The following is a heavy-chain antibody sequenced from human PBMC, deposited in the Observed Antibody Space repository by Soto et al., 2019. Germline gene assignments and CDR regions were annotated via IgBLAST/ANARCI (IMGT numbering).Heavy chain of an antibody. CDR3: ATVRRPAATPVGYYYYYMDV. D-gene: IGHD2-2*01. V-gene: IGHV1-24*01. CDR2: FDPEDGET. Sequence: ASVKVSCKVSGYTLTELSMHWVRQAPGKGLEWMGGFDPEDGETIYAQKFQGRVTMTEDTSTDTAYMELSSLRSEDTAVYYCATVRRPAATPVGYYYYYMDVWGKGTTVTVSS. J-gene: IGHJ6*03. CDR1: GYTLTELS.